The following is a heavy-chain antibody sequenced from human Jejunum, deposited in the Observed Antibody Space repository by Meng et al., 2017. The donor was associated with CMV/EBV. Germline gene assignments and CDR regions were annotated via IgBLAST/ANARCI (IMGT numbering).Heavy chain of an antibody. Sequence: ASVKVSCKASGYTFTGYYMHWVRQAPGQGLEWMGWINPNSGGTNYAQKFQGRVTMTRDTSISTAYMELSRLRSDDTAVYYCASSFPPAAGLIVTPGYMDVWGKGTTVTVSS. J-gene: IGHJ6*03. CDR2: INPNSGGT. CDR1: GYTFTGYY. D-gene: IGHD4-23*01. CDR3: ASSFPPAAGLIVTPGYMDV. V-gene: IGHV1-2*02.